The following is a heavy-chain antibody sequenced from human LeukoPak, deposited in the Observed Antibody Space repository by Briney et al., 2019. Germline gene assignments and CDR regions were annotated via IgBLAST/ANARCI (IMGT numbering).Heavy chain of an antibody. CDR3: ARDTTLDY. V-gene: IGHV1-46*01. CDR2: INPTDGST. D-gene: IGHD1-26*01. CDR1: GYTFTRHY. J-gene: IGHJ4*02. Sequence: ASVKVSLGATGYTFTRHYIPWVRQAPGEGFEWVGRINPTDGSTIYAQKFQGRVALTRDTSTNTLYMDLSSLTYEDTALYYCARDTTLDYWGQGTLVIVTS.